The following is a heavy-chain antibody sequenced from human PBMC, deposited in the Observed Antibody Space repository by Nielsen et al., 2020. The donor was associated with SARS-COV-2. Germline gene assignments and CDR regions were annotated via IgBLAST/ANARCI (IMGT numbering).Heavy chain of an antibody. V-gene: IGHV4-30-4*01. CDR1: GGSISSGDYY. CDR3: AKTTRKVWFGEPYYYYYMDV. D-gene: IGHD3-10*01. CDR2: IYYSGST. J-gene: IGHJ6*03. Sequence: SETLSLTCTVSGGSISSGDYYWSWIRQPPGKGLEWIGYIYYSGSTYYNPSLKSRVTISVDTSKNQFSLKLSSVTAADTAVYYCAKTTRKVWFGEPYYYYYMDVWGKGTTVTVSS.